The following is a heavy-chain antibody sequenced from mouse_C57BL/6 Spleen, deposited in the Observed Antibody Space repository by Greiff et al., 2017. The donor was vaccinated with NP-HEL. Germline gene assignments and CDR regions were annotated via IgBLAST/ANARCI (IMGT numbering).Heavy chain of an antibody. CDR2: ISSGGSYT. D-gene: IGHD2-4*01. CDR3: ARHTDYDYGEDAMDY. CDR1: GFTFSSYG. Sequence: VQLVESGGDLVKPGGSLKLSCAASGFTFSSYGMSWVRQTPDKRLEWVATISSGGSYTYYPDSVKGRFTISRDNAKNTLYLQMSSLKSEDTAMYYCARHTDYDYGEDAMDYWGQGTSVTVSS. J-gene: IGHJ4*01. V-gene: IGHV5-6*01.